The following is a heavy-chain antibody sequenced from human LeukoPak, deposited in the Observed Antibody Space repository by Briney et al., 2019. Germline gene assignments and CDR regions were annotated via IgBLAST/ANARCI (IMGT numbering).Heavy chain of an antibody. V-gene: IGHV3-15*01. J-gene: IGHJ4*02. CDR3: TRQGDY. CDR1: GHTYTDAW. CDR2: IKSKGDGETT. Sequence: GGSLRLFCAASGHTYTDAWKSWVRQAPGKGLEGVARIKSKGDGETTDYAAPVKGRFTISRDDSKNTMYLQMNSLKTEDTAVYYCTRQGDYWGQGTLVTVSS.